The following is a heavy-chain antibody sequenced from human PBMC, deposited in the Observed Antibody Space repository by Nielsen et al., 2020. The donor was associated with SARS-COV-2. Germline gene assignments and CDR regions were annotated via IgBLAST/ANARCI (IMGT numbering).Heavy chain of an antibody. CDR2: ISYDGSNK. Sequence: GESLKISCAASGFTFSSYGMHWVRQAPGKGLEWVAVISYDGSNKYYADSVKGRFTISRDNSKNALYLEMNSLSAEDTALYYCAKGKMTTGGLDAFDVWGQGTMVTVSS. CDR3: AKGKMTTGGLDAFDV. CDR1: GFTFSSYG. J-gene: IGHJ3*01. D-gene: IGHD4-17*01. V-gene: IGHV3-30*18.